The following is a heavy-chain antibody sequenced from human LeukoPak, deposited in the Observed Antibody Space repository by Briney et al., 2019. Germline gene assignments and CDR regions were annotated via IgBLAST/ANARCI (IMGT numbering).Heavy chain of an antibody. J-gene: IGHJ5*02. CDR3: ARSQFLQSVIAAAGTSWFDP. CDR1: GYTFTSYY. V-gene: IGHV1-46*01. Sequence: ASVKVSCKASGYTFTSYYMHWVRQAPGQGLEWMGIINPSGGSTSYAQKFQGRVTMTRDTSTSTVYMGLSSLRSDDTAVYYCARSQFLQSVIAAAGTSWFDPWGQGTLVTVSS. CDR2: INPSGGST. D-gene: IGHD6-13*01.